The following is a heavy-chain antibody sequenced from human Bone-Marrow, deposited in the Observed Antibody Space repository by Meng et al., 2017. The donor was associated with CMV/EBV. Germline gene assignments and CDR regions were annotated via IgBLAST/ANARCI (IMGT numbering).Heavy chain of an antibody. Sequence: ASVKVSCKASGYTFTGYYMHWVRQAPGQGLEWMGWINPNSGGTNYAQKFQGRVTMTRDTSISTAYMELSSLRSEDTAVYYCARKTYYDSSGYHDYWGQGTLVTVSS. D-gene: IGHD3-22*01. CDR1: GYTFTGYY. J-gene: IGHJ4*02. CDR3: ARKTYYDSSGYHDY. CDR2: INPNSGGT. V-gene: IGHV1-2*02.